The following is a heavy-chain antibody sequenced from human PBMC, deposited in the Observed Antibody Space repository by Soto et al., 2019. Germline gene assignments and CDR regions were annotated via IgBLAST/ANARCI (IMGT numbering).Heavy chain of an antibody. CDR3: ARDRVGATDKQSDY. Sequence: QVQLVQSGAEVKKPGSSVKVSCKASGGTFSSYAISWVRQAPGQGLEWMGGIIPIFGTANYAQKFQGRVTITADESTSTAYMELSNLRSEDTAVYYCARDRVGATDKQSDYWGQGTLVTVSS. V-gene: IGHV1-69*01. CDR1: GGTFSSYA. D-gene: IGHD1-26*01. J-gene: IGHJ4*02. CDR2: IIPIFGTA.